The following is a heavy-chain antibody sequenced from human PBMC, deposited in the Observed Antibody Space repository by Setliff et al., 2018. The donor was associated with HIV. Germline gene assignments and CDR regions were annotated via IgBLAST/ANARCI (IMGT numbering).Heavy chain of an antibody. CDR1: GGYISTYY. CDR2: IYYSGST. Sequence: AETLSLTCRVSGGYISTYYWSWIRQPPGKGLEWIGNIYYSGSTNYRPSLKSRVTMSVDTSKNLFSRTLTSVTAADTAVYYCARGPTYNFWSSYYTRASFDPLCQGTLVTVSS. V-gene: IGHV4-59*01. D-gene: IGHD3-3*01. CDR3: ARGPTYNFWSSYYTRASFDP. J-gene: IGHJ5*02.